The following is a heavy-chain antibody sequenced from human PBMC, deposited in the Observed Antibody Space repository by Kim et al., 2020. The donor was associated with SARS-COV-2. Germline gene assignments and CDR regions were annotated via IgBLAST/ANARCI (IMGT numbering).Heavy chain of an antibody. CDR3: ARGSVADYGMDV. D-gene: IGHD6-19*01. Sequence: GGSLRLSCAASGFTFSSYSMNWVRQAPGKGLEWVSSISSSSSYIYYADSVKGRFTISRDNAKNSLYLQMNSLRAEDTAVYYCARGSVADYGMDVWGQGTTVTVSS. CDR2: ISSSSSYI. J-gene: IGHJ6*02. V-gene: IGHV3-21*01. CDR1: GFTFSSYS.